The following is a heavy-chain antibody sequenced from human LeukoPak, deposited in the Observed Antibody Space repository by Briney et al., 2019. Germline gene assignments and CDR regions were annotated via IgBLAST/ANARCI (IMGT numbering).Heavy chain of an antibody. CDR1: GFTFSSYW. Sequence: GGSLRLSCAASGFTFSSYWMSWVRQAPGKGLEWVANIKQDGSEKYYVDSVKGRFTISRDNAKNSLYLQMNSLRAEDTAVYYCARAVGSGYYRHLDYWGQGTLVTVSS. CDR2: IKQDGSEK. CDR3: ARAVGSGYYRHLDY. D-gene: IGHD3-3*01. V-gene: IGHV3-7*01. J-gene: IGHJ4*02.